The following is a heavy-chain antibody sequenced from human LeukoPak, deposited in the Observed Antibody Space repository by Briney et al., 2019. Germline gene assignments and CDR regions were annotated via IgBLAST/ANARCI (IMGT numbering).Heavy chain of an antibody. D-gene: IGHD6-13*01. Sequence: QPGRSLRLSCAVSGFTFSSYGMHWVRQAPGEGLEWVAAISNDGSNKYYADSVKGRFTISRDNSKNTVYLQMNSLRAEDTAVYYCARGRRIAAAGLYYFDYWGQGTLVTVSS. CDR1: GFTFSSYG. J-gene: IGHJ4*02. CDR2: ISNDGSNK. V-gene: IGHV3-30*03. CDR3: ARGRRIAAAGLYYFDY.